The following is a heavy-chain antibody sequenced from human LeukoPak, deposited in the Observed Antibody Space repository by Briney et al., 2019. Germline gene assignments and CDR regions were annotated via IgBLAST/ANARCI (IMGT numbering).Heavy chain of an antibody. V-gene: IGHV3-13*01. D-gene: IGHD3-22*01. CDR1: GFTFSNYD. CDR2: IDAAGAT. CDR3: ARGAGEYYDSTRGAFDI. J-gene: IGHJ3*02. Sequence: PGGSLSLSCAAPGFTFSNYDMHWVRQATGKGLEWVSTIDAAGATYYPGSVKGRFTISRENAKNSLYLQINSLRAGDTAVYYCARGAGEYYDSTRGAFDIWGQGTMVTVSS.